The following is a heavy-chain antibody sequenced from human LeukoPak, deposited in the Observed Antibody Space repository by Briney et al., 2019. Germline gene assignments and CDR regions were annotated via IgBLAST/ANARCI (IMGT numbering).Heavy chain of an antibody. D-gene: IGHD4-17*01. CDR1: GFTFSSYA. Sequence: GGSLGLSCAASGFTFSSYAMSWVRQAPGKGLEWVSAISGSGGNTYYADSVEGRFTVSRDNSKNTLYLQMNSLRAEDTALYYCARGRGGDYVPSRFDYWGQGTLVTVSS. J-gene: IGHJ4*02. CDR3: ARGRGGDYVPSRFDY. V-gene: IGHV3-23*01. CDR2: ISGSGGNT.